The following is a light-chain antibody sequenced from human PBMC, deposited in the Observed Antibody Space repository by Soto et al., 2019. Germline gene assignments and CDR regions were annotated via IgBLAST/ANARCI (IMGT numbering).Light chain of an antibody. V-gene: IGKV1-33*01. CDR1: QNTNNY. CDR3: QQYENLPT. Sequence: DIQMTQSPSSLSASVGDRVTITCQASQNTNNYLSWYQQKPGRAPKLLIYDASNLEAGVPSRFRGSGSGTDFTFTISRLQPEDIATYYCQQYENLPTFGQGTRLEIK. J-gene: IGKJ5*01. CDR2: DAS.